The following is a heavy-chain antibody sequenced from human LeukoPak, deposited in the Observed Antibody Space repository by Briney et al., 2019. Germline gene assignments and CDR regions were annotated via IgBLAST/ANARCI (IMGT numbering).Heavy chain of an antibody. D-gene: IGHD2-2*01. V-gene: IGHV4-34*01. CDR3: ARGSRYCSSTSCSKNWFDP. CDR2: INHSGRT. CDR1: GGSFSGYY. J-gene: IGHJ5*02. Sequence: SETLSLTCAVYGGSFSGYYWSWIRQPPGKGLEWIGEINHSGRTDYNPSLKSGVTISVDTSTNQFSLKLSSVTAADTAVYYCARGSRYCSSTSCSKNWFDPWGQGTLVTVSS.